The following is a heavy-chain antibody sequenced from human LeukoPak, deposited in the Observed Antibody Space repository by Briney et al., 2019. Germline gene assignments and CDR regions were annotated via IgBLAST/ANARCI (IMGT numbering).Heavy chain of an antibody. CDR3: ARSVAGYFDY. V-gene: IGHV4-39*01. CDR1: SRSISSSSYY. D-gene: IGHD6-19*01. CDR2: IYYSGST. Sequence: PSETLSLTCTVSSRSISSSSYYWGWIRQPPGKGRDWIGSIYYSGSTYYIPSLKSRVTISVDTSKYLFSLKLSSVTAADTAVYYCARSVAGYFDYWGQETLVTVSS. J-gene: IGHJ4*02.